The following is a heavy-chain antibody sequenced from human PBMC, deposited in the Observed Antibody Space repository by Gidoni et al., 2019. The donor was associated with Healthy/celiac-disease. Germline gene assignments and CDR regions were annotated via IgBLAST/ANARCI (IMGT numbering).Heavy chain of an antibody. V-gene: IGHV4-4*02. Sequence: QVQLQESGPGLVKPSGTLSLTCAVSGGSISSSNWWSWVRQPPGKGLELIGEISHSGRTNYNPALKSRVNISVDKSKNQFSLKLSSVTAADTAVYYCARGDFWRDLNYWGQGTLVTVSS. CDR3: ARGDFWRDLNY. CDR1: GGSISSSNW. CDR2: ISHSGRT. J-gene: IGHJ4*02. D-gene: IGHD3-3*01.